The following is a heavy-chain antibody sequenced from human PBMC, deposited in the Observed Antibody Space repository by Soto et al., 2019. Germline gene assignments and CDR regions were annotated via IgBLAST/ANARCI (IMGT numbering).Heavy chain of an antibody. D-gene: IGHD3-9*01. Sequence: SETLSLTCAVYGGSFSGYYWSWIRQPPGKGLEWIGEINHSGSTNYNPSLKSRVTMSIDTSKNQFSLKLISVTAADTAGYYCAAYDSEGYFDYWGQAPLVTVYS. CDR2: INHSGST. CDR1: GGSFSGYY. CDR3: AAYDSEGYFDY. V-gene: IGHV4-34*01. J-gene: IGHJ4*02.